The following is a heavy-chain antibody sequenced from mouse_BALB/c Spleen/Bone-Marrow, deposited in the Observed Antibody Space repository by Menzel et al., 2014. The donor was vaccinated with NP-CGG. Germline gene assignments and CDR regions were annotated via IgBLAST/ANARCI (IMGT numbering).Heavy chain of an antibody. J-gene: IGHJ3*01. V-gene: IGHV5-4*02. Sequence: EVQGVESGGNLVKPGGSLKLSCAASGFTFSDYYMYWARQTPEKRLEWVATISDGGSYTYYPDSVKGRFTISRDNAKNSLYLQMNSLKSEDSAMYYCARGGAHYYGRGFTYWGQGTLVTVSA. D-gene: IGHD1-2*01. CDR3: ARGGAHYYGRGFTY. CDR2: ISDGGSYT. CDR1: GFTFSDYY.